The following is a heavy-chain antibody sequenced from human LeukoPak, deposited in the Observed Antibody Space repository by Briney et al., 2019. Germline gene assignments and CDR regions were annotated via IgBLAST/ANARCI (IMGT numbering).Heavy chain of an antibody. CDR2: ISWNSGSI. CDR1: GFTFDDYA. V-gene: IGHV3-9*01. D-gene: IGHD5-12*01. CDR3: AKLDGGYDPLTDYYYGMDV. J-gene: IGHJ6*02. Sequence: GGSLRLSCAASGFTFDDYAMHWVRQAPGKGLEWVSGISWNSGSIGYADSVKGRFTISRDNAKNSLYLQMNSLRAEDTALYYCAKLDGGYDPLTDYYYGMDVWGQGTTVTVSS.